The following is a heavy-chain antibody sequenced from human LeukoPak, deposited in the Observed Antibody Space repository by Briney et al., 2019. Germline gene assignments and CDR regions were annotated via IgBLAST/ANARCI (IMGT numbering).Heavy chain of an antibody. D-gene: IGHD4-23*01. J-gene: IGHJ3*02. Sequence: GSSVKVSCKASGGTFSSYAISWVRQAPGQGLEWMGGIIPIFGTANYAQKFQGRVTITTDESTSTAYMELSSLRSEDTAVYYCARPLAVARGAFDIWGQGTMVTVSS. CDR1: GGTFSSYA. CDR3: ARPLAVARGAFDI. CDR2: IIPIFGTA. V-gene: IGHV1-69*05.